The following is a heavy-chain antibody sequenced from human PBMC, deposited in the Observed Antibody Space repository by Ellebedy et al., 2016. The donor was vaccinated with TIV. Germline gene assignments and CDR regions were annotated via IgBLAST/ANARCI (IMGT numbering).Heavy chain of an antibody. Sequence: GGSLRLSCAASGFTFDDYAMHWVRQAPGKGLEWVSLISGDGGSTYYADSVKGRFTISRDNSKNSLYLQMNSLRAEDTAVYYCARGLHCSGGSCYDTSVDYWGQGTLVTVSS. D-gene: IGHD2-15*01. J-gene: IGHJ4*02. V-gene: IGHV3-43*02. CDR3: ARGLHCSGGSCYDTSVDY. CDR1: GFTFDDYA. CDR2: ISGDGGST.